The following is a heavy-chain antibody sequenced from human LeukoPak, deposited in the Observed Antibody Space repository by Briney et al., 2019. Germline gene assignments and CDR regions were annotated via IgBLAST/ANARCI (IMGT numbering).Heavy chain of an antibody. Sequence: PGGTLRLSCVASGFIFSRYEMNWVRQAPGRGLEWVSYISTGGDTIYYGDSAKGRFTISRDNGENSLYLQMDSLRADDTAIYYCAISRAWSTWIYFDYWGQGALASVSS. CDR2: ISTGGDTI. CDR3: AISRAWSTWIYFDY. J-gene: IGHJ4*02. CDR1: GFIFSRYE. D-gene: IGHD5-12*01. V-gene: IGHV3-48*03.